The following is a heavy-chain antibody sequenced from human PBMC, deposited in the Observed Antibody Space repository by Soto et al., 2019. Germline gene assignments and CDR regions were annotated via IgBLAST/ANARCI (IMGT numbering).Heavy chain of an antibody. J-gene: IGHJ6*02. CDR2: ISYDGSNK. CDR1: GFTFSSYA. CDR3: ARDIFIAAGTYYYYYGMDV. Sequence: LRLSCAASGFTFSSYAMHWVRQAPGKGLEWVAVISYDGSNKYYADSVKGRFTISRDNSKNTLYLQMNSLRAEDTAVYYCARDIFIAAGTYYYYYGMDVWGQGTTVTVSS. V-gene: IGHV3-30-3*01. D-gene: IGHD6-13*01.